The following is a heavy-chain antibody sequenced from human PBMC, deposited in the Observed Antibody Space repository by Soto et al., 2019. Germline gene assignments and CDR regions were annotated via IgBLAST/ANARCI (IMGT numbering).Heavy chain of an antibody. CDR2: IYYSGST. J-gene: IGHJ4*02. V-gene: IGHV4-59*01. Sequence: PSETLSLTCTVSGGSISSYYWSWIRQPPGKGLEWIGYIYYSGSTNYNPSLKSRVTISVDTSKNQFSLKLSSVTAADTAVYYCASMGATLEIDYWGQGTLVTVSS. D-gene: IGHD1-26*01. CDR1: GGSISSYY. CDR3: ASMGATLEIDY.